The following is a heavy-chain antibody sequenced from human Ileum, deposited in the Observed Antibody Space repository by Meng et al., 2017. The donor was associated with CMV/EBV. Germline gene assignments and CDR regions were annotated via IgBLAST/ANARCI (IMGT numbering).Heavy chain of an antibody. CDR3: ARGGNRGLDY. V-gene: IGHV3-15*05. Sequence: CAASGFIFSDAWMSWVRQAPGKGLEWVGRIKSKTDRGTIDYGAPVKGRFTISRDIAKNTLYLQMNSLRAEDTAVYFCARGGNRGLDYWGQGTLVTVSS. D-gene: IGHD3-16*01. CDR1: GFIFSDAW. CDR2: IKSKTDRGTI. J-gene: IGHJ4*02.